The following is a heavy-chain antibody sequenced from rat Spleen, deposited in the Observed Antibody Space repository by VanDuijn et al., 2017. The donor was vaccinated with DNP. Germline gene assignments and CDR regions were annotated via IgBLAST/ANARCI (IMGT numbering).Heavy chain of an antibody. V-gene: IGHV5-22*01. Sequence: EVQLVESGGGLVQPGRSMKLSCAASGFNFRNYYMAWVRQAPTKGLEWVASISYDGGITNYGDSVKGRFTISRDNAKSTLYLQMYSLRSEEMATYYCVRPDYYDGSYPHYWGQGVMVTVSS. CDR3: VRPDYYDGSYPHY. CDR1: GFNFRNYY. D-gene: IGHD1-12*02. J-gene: IGHJ2*01. CDR2: ISYDGGIT.